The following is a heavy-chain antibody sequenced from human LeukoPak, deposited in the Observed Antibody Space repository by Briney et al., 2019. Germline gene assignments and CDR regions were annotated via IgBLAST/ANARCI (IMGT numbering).Heavy chain of an antibody. CDR1: GYTFTSYG. Sequence: ASVKVSCKASGYTFTSYGISWVRQASGQGLEWMGWISAYNGNTNYAQKLQGRVTMTTDTSTSTAYMELRSLRSDDTAVYYCARDGDCSSTSCYDLWGQGTLVTVSS. D-gene: IGHD2-2*01. V-gene: IGHV1-18*04. CDR2: ISAYNGNT. CDR3: ARDGDCSSTSCYDL. J-gene: IGHJ5*02.